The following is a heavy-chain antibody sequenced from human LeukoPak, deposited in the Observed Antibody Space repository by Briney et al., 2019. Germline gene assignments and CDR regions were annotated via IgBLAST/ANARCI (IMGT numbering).Heavy chain of an antibody. CDR2: IIPIFGTA. CDR1: GGTFSSYA. J-gene: IGHJ4*02. CDR3: ARVRIAAASIIGFDY. D-gene: IGHD6-13*01. Sequence: GASVKVSCKASGGTFSSYAISWVRQAPGQGLEWMGGIIPIFGTANYAQKFQGRVTITADESTSTAYMELSSLRSEDTAVYYCARVRIAAASIIGFDYWGQGTLVTVSS. V-gene: IGHV1-69*13.